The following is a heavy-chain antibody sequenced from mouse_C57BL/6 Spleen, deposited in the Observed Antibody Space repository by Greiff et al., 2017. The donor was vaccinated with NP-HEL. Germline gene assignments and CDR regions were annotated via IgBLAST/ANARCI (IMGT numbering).Heavy chain of an antibody. V-gene: IGHV1-26*01. J-gene: IGHJ4*01. Sequence: EVQLQQSGPELVKPGASVKISCKASGYTFTDYYMNWVKQSPGKSLEWIGDINPNNGGTSYNQKFKGKATLTVDKSSSTAYMELRSLTSEDSAVYYCAREAYYYGSSYYAMDYWGQGTSVTVSS. CDR3: AREAYYYGSSYYAMDY. CDR1: GYTFTDYY. D-gene: IGHD1-1*01. CDR2: INPNNGGT.